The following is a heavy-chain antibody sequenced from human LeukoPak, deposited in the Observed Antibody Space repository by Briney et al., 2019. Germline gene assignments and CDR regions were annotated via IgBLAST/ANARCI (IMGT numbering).Heavy chain of an antibody. D-gene: IGHD4-17*01. V-gene: IGHV4-30-2*01. CDR2: IYHSGST. Sequence: SETLSLTCAVSGDSISSGGYSWSWIRQPPGKGLKWIGYIYHSGSTYYNPSLKSRVTIPVDRSKNQFSLKLRSVTAADTAVYYCARNYGDYVYWFDPWGQGTLVTVSS. CDR1: GDSISSGGYS. J-gene: IGHJ5*02. CDR3: ARNYGDYVYWFDP.